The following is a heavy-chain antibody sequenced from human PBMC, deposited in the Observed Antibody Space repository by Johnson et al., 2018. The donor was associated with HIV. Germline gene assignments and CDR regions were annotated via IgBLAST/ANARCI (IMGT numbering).Heavy chain of an antibody. CDR2: INWNGGST. CDR1: GFTFDDYG. J-gene: IGHJ3*02. CDR3: AKERYSRSAFDI. Sequence: EVQLVESGGGLVQPGGSLRPSCAASGFTFDDYGMSWVRQAPGKGLEWVSGINWNGGSTGYADSVKGRFTISRDNSKNTLYLQMNSLRAEDTAVYYCAKERYSRSAFDIWGQGTMVTVSS. D-gene: IGHD6-13*01. V-gene: IGHV3-20*04.